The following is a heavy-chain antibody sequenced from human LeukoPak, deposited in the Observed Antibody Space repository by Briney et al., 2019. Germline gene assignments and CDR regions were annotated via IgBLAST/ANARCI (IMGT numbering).Heavy chain of an antibody. CDR2: IIPMFGTT. J-gene: IGHJ6*03. D-gene: IGHD3-10*01. V-gene: IGHV1-69*06. Sequence: ASVKVSCKASGGTLSSYAISWVRQAPGQGLEWMGGIIPMFGTTNYAQKFQGRVTITADKSTSTAYMELSRLRSEDTAVYYCAISASSTMVRGVINYYYYMDVWGKGTTVTVSS. CDR3: AISASSTMVRGVINYYYYMDV. CDR1: GGTLSSYA.